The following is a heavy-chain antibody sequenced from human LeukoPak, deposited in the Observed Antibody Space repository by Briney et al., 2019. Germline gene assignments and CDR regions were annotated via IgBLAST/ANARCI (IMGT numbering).Heavy chain of an antibody. CDR1: GYTFTSYG. CDR3: SRTAVMYYYDSSGYYYLDS. CDR2: ISAYNGNT. Sequence: ASVNVSCKASGYTFTSYGISWVRQAPGQGLEWRGWISAYNGNTNYAQKLHGRGTRTTDTSTITAYSELGGVRSDGTGVYYGSRTAVMYYYDSSGYYYLDSWGPGNLVTLSS. D-gene: IGHD3-22*01. V-gene: IGHV1-18*01. J-gene: IGHJ4*02.